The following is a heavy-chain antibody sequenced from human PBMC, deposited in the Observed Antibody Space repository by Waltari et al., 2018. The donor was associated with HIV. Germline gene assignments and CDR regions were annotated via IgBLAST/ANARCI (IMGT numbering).Heavy chain of an antibody. CDR1: GYTFTGYY. V-gene: IGHV1-2*04. CDR3: ARMTYYDFWSGYPTAFDY. Sequence: QVQLVQSGAEVKKPGASVKVSCKASGYTFTGYYMHWVRQAPGQGLEWMGWINPNSGGTNYAQKFQGWVTMTRDTSISTAYMELSRLRSDDTAVYYCARMTYYDFWSGYPTAFDYWGQGTLVTVSS. D-gene: IGHD3-3*01. J-gene: IGHJ4*02. CDR2: INPNSGGT.